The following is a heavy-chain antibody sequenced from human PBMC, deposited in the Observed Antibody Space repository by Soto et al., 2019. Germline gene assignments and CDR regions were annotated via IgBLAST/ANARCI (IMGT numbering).Heavy chain of an antibody. D-gene: IGHD3-22*01. V-gene: IGHV4-30-2*01. CDR3: ARELLFYDSDGFSWDDAFDI. Sequence: QMHLQDSGSGLVKPSQTLSLTCAVSGGSLSRSTYSWSWIRQPPGKGLEWTGFIYQSGSTYYNPSLKSRVNMSRDRPKNQFSLKVSSVTAADTAVYYCARELLFYDSDGFSWDDAFDIWCQGTMVTVSS. CDR1: GGSLSRSTYS. CDR2: IYQSGST. J-gene: IGHJ3*02.